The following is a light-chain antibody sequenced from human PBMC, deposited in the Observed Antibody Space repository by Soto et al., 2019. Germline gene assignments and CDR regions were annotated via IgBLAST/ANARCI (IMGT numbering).Light chain of an antibody. Sequence: DIQLIQSPSSLSASVGDRVTITCRANDKMSRYLNWYQQKPGKAPKLLIYAASNLKSGVPSRFSGSGSGADFILTISSLQPEDSATYYCQQSYSTPRTFGQGTKVEVK. CDR1: DKMSRY. CDR2: AAS. V-gene: IGKV1-39*01. CDR3: QQSYSTPRT. J-gene: IGKJ1*01.